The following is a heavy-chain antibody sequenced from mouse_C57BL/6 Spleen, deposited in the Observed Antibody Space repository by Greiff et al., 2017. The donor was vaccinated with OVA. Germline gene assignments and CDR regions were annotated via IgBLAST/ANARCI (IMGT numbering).Heavy chain of an antibody. Sequence: EVQRVESGGGLVKPGGSLKLSCAASGFTFSDYGMHWVRQAPEKGLEWVAYISSGSSTIYYADTVKGRFTISRDNAKNTLFLQLTSLRSEDTAMSYCARGGYDYDGDWYFDVWGTGTTVTVSA. CDR1: GFTFSDYG. CDR3: ARGGYDYDGDWYFDV. D-gene: IGHD2-4*01. V-gene: IGHV5-17*01. CDR2: ISSGSSTI. J-gene: IGHJ1*03.